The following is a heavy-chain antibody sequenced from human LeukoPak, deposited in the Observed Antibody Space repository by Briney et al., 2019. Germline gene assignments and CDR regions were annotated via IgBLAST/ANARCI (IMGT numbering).Heavy chain of an antibody. D-gene: IGHD6-13*01. CDR3: AKRSISGYSSSWYYFDY. CDR1: GFTFSSYA. CDR2: IAHSGSST. Sequence: GSLRLSCAASGFTFSSYAMGWVRQAPGMGLEWVSAIAHSGSSTYYADSVKGRFTISRDNSKNTLYLQMNSLRAEDTAVYYCAKRSISGYSSSWYYFDYWGQGTLVTVSS. V-gene: IGHV3-23*05. J-gene: IGHJ4*02.